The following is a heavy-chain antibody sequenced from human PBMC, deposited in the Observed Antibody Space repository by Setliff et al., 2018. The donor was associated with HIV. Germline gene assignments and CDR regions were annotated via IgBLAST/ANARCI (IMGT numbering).Heavy chain of an antibody. D-gene: IGHD6-13*01. V-gene: IGHV3-23*01. J-gene: IGHJ6*02. CDR1: GFTFSSYA. Sequence: LRLSCAASGFTFSSYAMSWVRQAPGKGLEWVSAISGSGGSTYYADSVKGRFTISRDNSKNTLYLQMNSLRAEDTAVYYCAKDQLQQLVLGSYYYYYYGMDVWGQGTTVTVSS. CDR2: ISGSGGST. CDR3: AKDQLQQLVLGSYYYYYYGMDV.